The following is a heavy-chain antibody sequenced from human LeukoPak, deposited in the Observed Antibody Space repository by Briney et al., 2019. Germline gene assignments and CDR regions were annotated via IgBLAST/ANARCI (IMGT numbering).Heavy chain of an antibody. J-gene: IGHJ4*02. CDR3: AREGGFYSSSWYFDY. D-gene: IGHD6-13*01. CDR2: ISSSSSYT. Sequence: GGSLRLSCAASGFTFSDYYMSWIRQAPGKGLEGVSYISSSSSYTNYADSVKGRFTISRDNAKNSLYLQMNSLRAEDTAVYYCAREGGFYSSSWYFDYWGQGTLVTVSS. CDR1: GFTFSDYY. V-gene: IGHV3-11*06.